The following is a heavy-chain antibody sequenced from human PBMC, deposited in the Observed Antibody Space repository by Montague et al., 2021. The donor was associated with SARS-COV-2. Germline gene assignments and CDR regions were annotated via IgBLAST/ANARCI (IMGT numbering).Heavy chain of an antibody. J-gene: IGHJ5*02. CDR1: GFTFSSYA. CDR2: ISSTGGST. CDR3: AKGFTYYFASGGYPNYFDP. V-gene: IGHV3-23*01. D-gene: IGHD3-10*01. Sequence: SLRLSCAASGFTFSSYAMIWVRQAPGKGLEWVSTISSTGGSTYYADSVKGRFIISRDNSRNTVYMQMNNLRAEDTAVYYCAKGFTYYFASGGYPNYFDPWDQGTLVSVSS.